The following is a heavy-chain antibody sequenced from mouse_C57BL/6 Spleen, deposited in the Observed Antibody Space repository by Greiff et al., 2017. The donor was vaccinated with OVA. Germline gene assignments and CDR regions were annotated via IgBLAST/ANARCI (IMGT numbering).Heavy chain of an antibody. Sequence: EVHLVESGGGLVKPGGSLKLSCAASGFTFSSYAMSWVRQTPEKRLEWVATISDGGSYTYYPDNVKGRFTISRDNAKNNLYLQMSHLKSEDTAMYYCAREGGYGRYFDYWGQGTTLTVSS. D-gene: IGHD1-1*02. CDR2: ISDGGSYT. CDR1: GFTFSSYA. V-gene: IGHV5-4*01. J-gene: IGHJ2*01. CDR3: AREGGYGRYFDY.